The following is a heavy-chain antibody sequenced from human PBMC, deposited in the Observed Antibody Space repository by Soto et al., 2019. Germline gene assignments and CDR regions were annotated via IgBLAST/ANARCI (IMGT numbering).Heavy chain of an antibody. Sequence: QVQLVQSGAEVKKPGSSVKVSCKASGGTFSSYAISWVRQAPGQGLEWMGGIIPIFGTANYAQKFQGRVTXXAXECXSTAYMELSSLRSEDTAVYYCARWIAVAGTNWFGPWGQGTLVTVSS. V-gene: IGHV1-69*12. J-gene: IGHJ5*02. CDR3: ARWIAVAGTNWFGP. D-gene: IGHD6-19*01. CDR2: IIPIFGTA. CDR1: GGTFSSYA.